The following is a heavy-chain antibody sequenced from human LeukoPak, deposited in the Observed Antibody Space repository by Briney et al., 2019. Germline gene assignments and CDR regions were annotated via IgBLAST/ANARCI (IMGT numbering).Heavy chain of an antibody. Sequence: GGTLRLSCAASGFTFSSYGMSWVRQAPGKGLEWVSAISGSGGSTYYADSVKGRFTISRDNSKNTLYLQMNSLRAEDTAVYYCARDQGYSYGYGYWGQGTLVTVSS. J-gene: IGHJ4*02. V-gene: IGHV3-23*01. D-gene: IGHD5-18*01. CDR3: ARDQGYSYGYGY. CDR1: GFTFSSYG. CDR2: ISGSGGST.